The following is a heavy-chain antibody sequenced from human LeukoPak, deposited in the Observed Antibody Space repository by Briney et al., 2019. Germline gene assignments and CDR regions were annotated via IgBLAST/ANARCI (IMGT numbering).Heavy chain of an antibody. CDR3: ARLVDYYYHYMDV. D-gene: IGHD6-6*01. V-gene: IGHV5-51*01. CDR2: IYPGDSGT. J-gene: IGHJ6*03. Sequence: GESPKISCKGSGYSFTSYWIGWVRQMPGKGLEWMGIIYPGDSGTRYSPSFQGQVTISADKSISTAYLQWSSLKASDTAMYYCARLVDYYYHYMDVWGKGTTVTVPS. CDR1: GYSFTSYW.